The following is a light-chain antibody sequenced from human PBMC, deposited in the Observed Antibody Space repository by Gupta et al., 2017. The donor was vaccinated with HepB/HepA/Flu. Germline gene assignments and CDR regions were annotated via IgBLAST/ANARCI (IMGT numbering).Light chain of an antibody. CDR3: QRVLGLSLWT. CDR1: HSLRYSPTGKSH. CDR2: WAS. V-gene: IGKV4-1*01. Sequence: DIVMTQSPESLSLSLGETATITCKSSHSLRYSPTGKSHIAWFQQRPGQSPKLLVYWASTRKAGASARFSGSGYGTDLTLTMNIRQVEDEEIYYCQRVLGLSLWTFGQGTKVEIK. J-gene: IGKJ1*01.